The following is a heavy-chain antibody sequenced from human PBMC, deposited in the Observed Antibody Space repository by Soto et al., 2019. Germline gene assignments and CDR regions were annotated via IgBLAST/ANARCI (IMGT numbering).Heavy chain of an antibody. Sequence: SETLSLTCAVYGGSFSGYYWSWIRQPPGKGLEWIGEINHSGSTNYNPSLKSRVTISVDTSKNQFSLKLSSVTAADTAVYYCARRRVTMIVVVHNNWFDPWGQGTPVTGSS. CDR3: ARRRVTMIVVVHNNWFDP. CDR1: GGSFSGYY. D-gene: IGHD3-22*01. J-gene: IGHJ5*02. V-gene: IGHV4-34*01. CDR2: INHSGST.